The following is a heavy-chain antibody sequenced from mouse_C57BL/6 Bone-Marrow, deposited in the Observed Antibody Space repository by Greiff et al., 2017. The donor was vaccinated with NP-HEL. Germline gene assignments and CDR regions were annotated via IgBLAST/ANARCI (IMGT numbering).Heavy chain of an antibody. D-gene: IGHD2-3*01. CDR2: IHPNSGST. V-gene: IGHV1-64*01. Sequence: QVQLQQPGAELVKPGASVKLSCKASGYTFTSYWMHWVKQRPGQGLEWIGMIHPNSGSTNYNEKFKSKATLTVDKSSSTAYMQLSSLTSEDSAVYYCARGGGYYVGYFEVWGTGTTVTVSS. CDR1: GYTFTSYW. CDR3: ARGGGYYVGYFEV. J-gene: IGHJ1*03.